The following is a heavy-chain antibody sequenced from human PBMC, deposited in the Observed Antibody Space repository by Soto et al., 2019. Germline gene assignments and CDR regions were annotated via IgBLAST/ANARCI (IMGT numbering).Heavy chain of an antibody. CDR1: GYTFTSYG. J-gene: IGHJ6*02. CDR3: ARVEGYSSSWYRGYYYYGMDV. Sequence: ASVKVSCKASGYTFTSYGISWVRQAPGQGLEWMGWISAYNGNTNYAQKLQGRVTVTTDTSTSTAYMELRSLRSDDTAVYYCARVEGYSSSWYRGYYYYGMDVWGQGTTVTVSS. V-gene: IGHV1-18*01. D-gene: IGHD6-13*01. CDR2: ISAYNGNT.